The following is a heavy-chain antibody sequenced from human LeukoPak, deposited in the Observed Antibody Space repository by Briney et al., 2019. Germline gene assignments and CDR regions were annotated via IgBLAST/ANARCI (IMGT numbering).Heavy chain of an antibody. J-gene: IGHJ1*01. Sequence: GGSLRLSCVVSGFTFNRCWMNWVRQAPGKGLEWVAHINPDGRDTYYVDSVKGRFTISRDNAQNSMYLQMNSLRVEDTAVHYCTSWGDTTAEYFQRWGQGTLVTVSS. CDR3: TSWGDTTAEYFQR. CDR2: INPDGRDT. D-gene: IGHD2-21*02. V-gene: IGHV3-7*01. CDR1: GFTFNRCW.